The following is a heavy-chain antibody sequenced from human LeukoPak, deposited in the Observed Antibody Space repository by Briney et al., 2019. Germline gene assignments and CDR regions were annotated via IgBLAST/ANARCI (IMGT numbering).Heavy chain of an antibody. J-gene: IGHJ6*04. V-gene: IGHV3-23*01. CDR3: AELGITMIGGV. D-gene: IGHD3-10*02. CDR2: ISGTSGST. CDR1: GFTFSSYA. Sequence: GGSLRLSCAASGFTFSSYAMNWVRQAPGTGLEWVSAISGTSGSTYYADSVEGRFTISRDNSKKKLYLQMNSLRAEDTAVYYCAELGITMIGGVWGKGTTVTISS.